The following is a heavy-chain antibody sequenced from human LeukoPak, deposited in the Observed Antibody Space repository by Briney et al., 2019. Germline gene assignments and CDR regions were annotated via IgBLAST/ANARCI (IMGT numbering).Heavy chain of an antibody. J-gene: IGHJ4*02. CDR1: GFTFSSYS. CDR3: ARSALGYCSSTSCFYYFDY. V-gene: IGHV3-21*01. D-gene: IGHD2-2*01. Sequence: GGSLRLSCAASGFTFSSYSMNWVRQAPGKGLEWVSSISSSSSYIYYADSVKGRFTISRDNAKNSLYLQMNSLRAEDTAVYYCARSALGYCSSTSCFYYFDYWGQGTLVTVSS. CDR2: ISSSSSYI.